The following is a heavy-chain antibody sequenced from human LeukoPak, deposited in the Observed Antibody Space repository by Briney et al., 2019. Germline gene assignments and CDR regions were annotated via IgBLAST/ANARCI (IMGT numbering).Heavy chain of an antibody. J-gene: IGHJ4*02. V-gene: IGHV1-18*01. D-gene: IGHD3-3*01. Sequence: GASVKVSCNASGYTFTTYGISWVRQAPGQGLEWMGWISAYNGNTNYAQKFQDRVSMTTDTSASTANMELRSLRSDDTAVYYCARAPYYDFWSGYHYYFDYWGQGTLVTVSS. CDR3: ARAPYYDFWSGYHYYFDY. CDR1: GYTFTTYG. CDR2: ISAYNGNT.